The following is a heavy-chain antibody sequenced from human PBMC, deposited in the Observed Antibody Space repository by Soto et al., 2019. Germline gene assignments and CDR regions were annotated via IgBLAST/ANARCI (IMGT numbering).Heavy chain of an antibody. V-gene: IGHV5-51*04. CDR2: IYPGDSDT. CDR1: GYTFTNYW. CDR3: AASIFYYGMDV. J-gene: IGHJ6*02. Sequence: GESLKISCKGFGYTFTNYWIGWVRQMPGKGPEWMGIIYPGDSDTKYNPSFQGQVTISADKPITTTYLQWSSLKASDTAIYYCAASIFYYGMDVWGQGTTVTVSS.